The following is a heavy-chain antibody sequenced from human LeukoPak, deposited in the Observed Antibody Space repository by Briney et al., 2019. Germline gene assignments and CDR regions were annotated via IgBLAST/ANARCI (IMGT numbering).Heavy chain of an antibody. D-gene: IGHD5-12*01. CDR3: ASHPIVGSILYDNWFDP. Sequence: PSETLSLTCAVYGGSFSGYYWGWIRQPPGKGLEWIGSSFYSGSTYYNPSLESRVTISVDTSKNQFSLILSSVTAADTAVYFCASHPIVGSILYDNWFDPWGQGTLVTVSS. CDR1: GGSFSGYY. J-gene: IGHJ5*02. CDR2: SFYSGST. V-gene: IGHV4-34*12.